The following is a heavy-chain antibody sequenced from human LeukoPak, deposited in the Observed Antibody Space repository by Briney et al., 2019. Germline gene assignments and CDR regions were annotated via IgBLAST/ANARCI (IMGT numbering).Heavy chain of an antibody. D-gene: IGHD6-19*01. CDR3: ARVGSGWGLDY. J-gene: IGHJ4*02. CDR1: GFTLSSYG. V-gene: IGHV3-33*01. CDR2: IWSDGSNK. Sequence: GGSLRLSCAASGFTLSSYGMHWVRQAPGEVLEWVAIIWSDGSNKYYADSVKGRFTISRDNSKNTLYLQMNSLRAEDTAVYYCARVGSGWGLDYWGQGTLVTVSS.